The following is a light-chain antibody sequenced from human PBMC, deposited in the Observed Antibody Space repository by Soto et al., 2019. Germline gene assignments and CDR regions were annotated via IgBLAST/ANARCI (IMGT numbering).Light chain of an antibody. CDR2: SAS. CDR3: QQFNSYPPT. Sequence: DIQLTQSPSFLSASVGDRVTITCRASQGIGSFLAWYQQKPGKAPRLLIYSASTLQSGVSLRFSGSGSGTEFTLTTSSLQSEDFATYYCQQFNSYPPTFGQGTKVEIK. J-gene: IGKJ1*01. V-gene: IGKV1-9*01. CDR1: QGIGSF.